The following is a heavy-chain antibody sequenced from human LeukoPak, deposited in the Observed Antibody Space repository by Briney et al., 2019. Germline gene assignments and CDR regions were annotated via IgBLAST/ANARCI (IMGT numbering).Heavy chain of an antibody. V-gene: IGHV4-59*01. J-gene: IGHJ4*02. CDR3: ARSGAHYDSSGYYPDY. Sequence: SETLSLTCTVSGGSISSYYWSWIRQPPGKGLEWIGYIYYSGSTNYNSSLKSRVTISVDTSKNQFSLKLSSVTAADTAVYYCARSGAHYDSSGYYPDYWGQGTLVTVSS. CDR1: GGSISSYY. CDR2: IYYSGST. D-gene: IGHD3-22*01.